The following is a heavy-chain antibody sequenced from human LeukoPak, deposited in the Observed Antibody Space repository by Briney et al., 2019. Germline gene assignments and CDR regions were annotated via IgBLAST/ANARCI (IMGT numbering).Heavy chain of an antibody. Sequence: PGGSPRLSCAASGFTLSSFSMTWVRQAPGKGLEWVSSIIVSGTTYYADSVKGRFTISRDSFRGTLFLQMDSLRVEDTAVYFCAKGSVGNADFASWGQGALVTVSS. J-gene: IGHJ4*02. V-gene: IGHV3-23*01. CDR1: GFTLSSFS. D-gene: IGHD6-25*01. CDR3: AKGSVGNADFAS. CDR2: IIVSGTT.